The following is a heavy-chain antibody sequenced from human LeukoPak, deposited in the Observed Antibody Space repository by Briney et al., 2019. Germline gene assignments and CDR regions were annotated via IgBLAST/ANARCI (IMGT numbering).Heavy chain of an antibody. J-gene: IGHJ5*02. V-gene: IGHV4-59*08. Sequence: SETLSLTCTVSGVSISNYYWSWIRQPPGKGLEWFGYIYYSGSTNYNPSLKSRVTISVDTSKNQFSLKLSSVTAADTAVYYCARLGGCSGSSCYWFDPWGQGTLVTVSS. CDR2: IYYSGST. D-gene: IGHD2-15*01. CDR1: GVSISNYY. CDR3: ARLGGCSGSSCYWFDP.